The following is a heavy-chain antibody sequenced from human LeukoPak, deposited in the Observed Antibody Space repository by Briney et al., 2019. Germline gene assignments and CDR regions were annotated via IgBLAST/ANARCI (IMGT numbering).Heavy chain of an antibody. CDR2: IYYSGST. D-gene: IGHD3-9*01. CDR1: GGSISSYY. CDR3: ARLDYDILTGYYMGFDY. J-gene: IGHJ4*02. Sequence: SETLSLTCTVSGGSISSYYWSWIRQPPGKGLEWIGYIYYSGSTNYNPSLKSRVTISVDTSKNQFSLKLSSVTAPDTAVYYCARLDYDILTGYYMGFDYWGQGTLVTVSS. V-gene: IGHV4-59*08.